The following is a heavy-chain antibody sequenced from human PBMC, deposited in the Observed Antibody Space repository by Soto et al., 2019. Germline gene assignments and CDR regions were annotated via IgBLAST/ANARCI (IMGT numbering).Heavy chain of an antibody. V-gene: IGHV3-9*01. J-gene: IGHJ3*01. CDR3: VKVSYSSLPTFGSAFDV. CDR2: ISWSGDNM. CDR1: GFTFDDYA. Sequence: QLVESGGGLVQPGRSLRLSCAASGFTFDDYAMHWVRQAPGKGLEWVSGISWSGDNMAYADSVKGRFITSRDNVKNSLYLQMNSLRAEDTALYHCVKVSYSSLPTFGSAFDVWGQGTMVTVSS. D-gene: IGHD1-26*01.